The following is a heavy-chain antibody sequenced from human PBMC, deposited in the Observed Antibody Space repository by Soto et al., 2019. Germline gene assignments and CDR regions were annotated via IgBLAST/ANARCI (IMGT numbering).Heavy chain of an antibody. CDR1: GDSLSSGSW. CDR2: IFHSGGT. CDR3: ANSGPVGEVFDS. V-gene: IGHV4-4*02. Sequence: ASETLSLTCTVSGDSLSSGSWWTWVRQTPGKGLEWIGEIFHSGGTTYNPSLRSRLTISIDKSKSQFSLSLHSVTAADTAVYYCANSGPVGEVFDSWGQGVLVTVSS. J-gene: IGHJ4*02. D-gene: IGHD1-26*01.